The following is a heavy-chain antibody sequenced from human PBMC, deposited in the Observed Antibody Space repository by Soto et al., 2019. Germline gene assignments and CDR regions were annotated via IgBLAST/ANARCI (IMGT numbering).Heavy chain of an antibody. CDR1: VGSFSGYY. J-gene: IGHJ5*02. V-gene: IGHV4-34*01. CDR3: ARGPQSSGWRGKWFDA. D-gene: IGHD6-19*01. Sequence: SETLSLTCAVYVGSFSGYYWTWIRQPPGTGLEWIGEINHSGSTNYNPSLKSRVTISVDTSKNQFSLKLASVTAADTAVYYCARGPQSSGWRGKWFDAWGQGSMVTVSS. CDR2: INHSGST.